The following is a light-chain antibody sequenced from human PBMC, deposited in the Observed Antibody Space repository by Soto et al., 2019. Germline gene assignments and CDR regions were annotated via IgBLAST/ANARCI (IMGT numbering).Light chain of an antibody. CDR1: QSVSNNF. CDR3: QQYGSSLWT. V-gene: IGKV3D-20*01. Sequence: VVLTQFPGTLSLSPGETATLSCVASQSVSNNFLGWYQQKPGLPPRLLIYDASSRANGIPERFSGRGSGTDFTLTISRLEPEDFAVYYCQQYGSSLWTFGQGTKVDIK. CDR2: DAS. J-gene: IGKJ1*01.